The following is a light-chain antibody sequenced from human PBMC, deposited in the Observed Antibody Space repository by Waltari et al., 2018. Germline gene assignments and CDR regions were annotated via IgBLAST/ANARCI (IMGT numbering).Light chain of an antibody. CDR2: RAS. CDR1: QNVTTY. V-gene: IGKV3-15*01. J-gene: IGKJ4*01. CDR3: QHYNNWPLT. Sequence: EIVMTQSPATLSVSPGERPTLSCRASQNVTTYLAWYQQKPGQAPRLLIHRASIRATDIPGRFSGSGSGTEFTLTISGLQSEDFAVYFCQHYNNWPLTFGGGTKVEIK.